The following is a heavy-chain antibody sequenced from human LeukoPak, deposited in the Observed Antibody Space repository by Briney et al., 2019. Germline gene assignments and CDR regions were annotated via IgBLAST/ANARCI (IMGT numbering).Heavy chain of an antibody. CDR2: ISSSGSTI. J-gene: IGHJ6*03. V-gene: IGHV3-11*01. Sequence: GGSLRLSCAASGFTFSDYYMSWTRQAPGKGLEWVSYISSSGSTIYYADSVKGRFTISRDNAKNSLYLQMNSLRAEDTAVYYCARRDGYNWGYCYYYYMDVWGKGTTVTVSS. D-gene: IGHD5-24*01. CDR1: GFTFSDYY. CDR3: ARRDGYNWGYCYYYYMDV.